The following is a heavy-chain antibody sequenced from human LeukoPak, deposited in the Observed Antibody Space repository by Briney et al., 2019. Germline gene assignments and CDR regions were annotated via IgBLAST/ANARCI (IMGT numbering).Heavy chain of an antibody. CDR1: GFTFSSYS. CDR2: ISSSSSYI. J-gene: IGHJ4*02. D-gene: IGHD3-3*01. Sequence: GGSLRLSCAASGFTFSSYSMNWVRQAPGKGLEWVSSISSSSSYIYYADSVKGRFTISRDNAKNSLYLQMNSLRAEDTAVYYCAREGDFWSGFYFDYWGQGTLVTVSS. V-gene: IGHV3-21*01. CDR3: AREGDFWSGFYFDY.